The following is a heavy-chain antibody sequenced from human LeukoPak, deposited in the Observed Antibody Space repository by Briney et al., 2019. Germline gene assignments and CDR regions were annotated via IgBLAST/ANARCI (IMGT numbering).Heavy chain of an antibody. V-gene: IGHV1-69*06. CDR3: ARPNYGPDAFDI. D-gene: IGHD3-16*01. CDR1: GGTFSSYA. J-gene: IGHJ3*02. Sequence: SVKVSCKASGGTFSSYAISWVRQAPGQGLEWMGGIIPIFGTANYAQKFQGRVTITADKSTSTAYMELSSLRSDDTAVYYCARPNYGPDAFDIWGQGTMVTVSS. CDR2: IIPIFGTA.